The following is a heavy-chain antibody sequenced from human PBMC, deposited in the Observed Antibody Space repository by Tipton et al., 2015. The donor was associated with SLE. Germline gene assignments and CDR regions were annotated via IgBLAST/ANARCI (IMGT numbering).Heavy chain of an antibody. J-gene: IGHJ3*02. CDR1: GFNFNTYT. CDR2: ISGGGDST. V-gene: IGHV3-23*01. CDR3: ARGGYDGSGYYRRGAFEI. D-gene: IGHD3-22*01. Sequence: GSLRLSCEASGFNFNTYTMNWVRQAPGKGLEWVSAISGGGDSTYYAESVNGRFTISRENSKSTLYLQMNSLRVDDTALYYCARGGYDGSGYYRRGAFEIWGQGTVITVSS.